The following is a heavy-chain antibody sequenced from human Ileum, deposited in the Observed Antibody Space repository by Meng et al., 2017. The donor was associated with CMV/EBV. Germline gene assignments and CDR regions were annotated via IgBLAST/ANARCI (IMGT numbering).Heavy chain of an antibody. Sequence: QITLKESGPTLVKPTQTLTLTCNFSGFSLSDADVGVAWVRQPPGKPLEWLALLYWTGDNRYSPSLKSRLTISKDPSKNQVFLSMTTMDPFDTGTYYCAHTAGWLSFHWGPGALVTVSS. CDR3: AHTAGWLSFH. V-gene: IGHV2-5*01. CDR2: LYWTGDN. J-gene: IGHJ1*01. CDR1: GFSLSDADVG. D-gene: IGHD5-24*01.